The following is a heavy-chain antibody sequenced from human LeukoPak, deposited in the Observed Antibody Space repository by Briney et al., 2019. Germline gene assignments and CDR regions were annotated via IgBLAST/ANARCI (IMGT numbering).Heavy chain of an antibody. CDR1: GYTFTSYY. J-gene: IGHJ4*02. V-gene: IGHV1-46*01. D-gene: IGHD6-19*01. CDR2: INPSGGTT. Sequence: ASVKVPYKAFGYTFTSYYVHWVRQAPGQGLEWMGIINPSGGTTTYAQKFQGSVTMTRDTSTSTVYMELSSLRSEDTAVYYCARDMVRYSSGWDLAYWGQGTLVALSS. CDR3: ARDMVRYSSGWDLAY.